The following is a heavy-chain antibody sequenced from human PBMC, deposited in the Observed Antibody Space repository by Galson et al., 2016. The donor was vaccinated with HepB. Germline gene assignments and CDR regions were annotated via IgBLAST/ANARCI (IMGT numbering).Heavy chain of an antibody. D-gene: IGHD2-15*01. V-gene: IGHV1-8*01. CDR1: GHTFTSYD. Sequence: SVKVSCKASGHTFTSYDINWVRQATGQGLEWMGWMNPNSGNKGYAQKFQGRVTMTRDTSIRTVYMELSSLRSEDTAVYYCARGVPYCSSGSCYSENAFDIWGQGTRVTVSS. J-gene: IGHJ3*02. CDR2: MNPNSGNK. CDR3: ARGVPYCSSGSCYSENAFDI.